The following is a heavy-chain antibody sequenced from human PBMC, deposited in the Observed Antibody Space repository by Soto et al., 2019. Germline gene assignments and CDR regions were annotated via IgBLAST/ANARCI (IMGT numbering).Heavy chain of an antibody. J-gene: IGHJ3*02. CDR2: INPATGAA. Sequence: QLHLVQSGAVVKKPGASVTVSCSASGYPVTAYYMHWVRQAPGRGLEWMGGINPATGAAKYTQTFQGRGTMSRDTSTSTVLKELSGVTSEDTAVFYCARGGGVGVAGSAAFDMWGQGTLVTVSS. V-gene: IGHV1-2*02. CDR1: GYPVTAYY. CDR3: ARGGGVGVAGSAAFDM. D-gene: IGHD3-3*01.